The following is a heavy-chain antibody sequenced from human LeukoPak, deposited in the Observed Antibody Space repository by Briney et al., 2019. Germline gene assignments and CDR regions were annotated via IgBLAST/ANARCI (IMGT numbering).Heavy chain of an antibody. CDR1: GFTFSGSA. D-gene: IGHD3-10*01. J-gene: IGHJ5*02. CDR2: IRSKANSYAT. V-gene: IGHV3-73*01. CDR3: TRHGSSSA. Sequence: GRSLRLSCAASGFTFSGSAMHWVRQASGKGLEWVGRIRSKANSYATAYAASVKGRFTISRDDSKNTAYLQMNSLKTEDTAVYYCTRHGSSSAWGQGTLVTVSS.